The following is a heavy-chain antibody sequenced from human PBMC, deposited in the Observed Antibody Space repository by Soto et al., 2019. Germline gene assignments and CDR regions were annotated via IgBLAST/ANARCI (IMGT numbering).Heavy chain of an antibody. Sequence: TGGALRLSCAASGFTFSNAWMNWVRQAPGKGLEWVGRIKSKTDGGTTDYAAPVKGRFTISRDDSKNTLYLQMNSLKTEDTAVYYCTTDRDDYASRALLEPRINYYYYYGMDVWGQGTTVTVSS. CDR1: GFTFSNAW. CDR3: TTDRDDYASRALLEPRINYYYYYGMDV. J-gene: IGHJ6*02. D-gene: IGHD4-17*01. V-gene: IGHV3-15*07. CDR2: IKSKTDGGTT.